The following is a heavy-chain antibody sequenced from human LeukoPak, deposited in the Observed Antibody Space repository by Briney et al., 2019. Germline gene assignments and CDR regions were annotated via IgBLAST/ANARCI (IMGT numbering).Heavy chain of an antibody. Sequence: SETLSLACTVSGGSISSYYWSWIRQPPGKGLEWIGYIYYSGSTNYNPSLKSRVTISVDTSKNQFSLKLSSVTAADTAVYYCARSARLELGLDYWGQGTLVTVSS. J-gene: IGHJ4*02. CDR3: ARSARLELGLDY. D-gene: IGHD3-16*01. CDR1: GGSISSYY. CDR2: IYYSGST. V-gene: IGHV4-59*01.